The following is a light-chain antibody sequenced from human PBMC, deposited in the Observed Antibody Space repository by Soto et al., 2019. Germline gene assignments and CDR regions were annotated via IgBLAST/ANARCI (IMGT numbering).Light chain of an antibody. CDR1: SSDVGSYNL. J-gene: IGLJ3*02. V-gene: IGLV2-23*02. Sequence: QSALTQPASVSGSPGQSNTISCTGTSSDVGSYNLVSWYQHHPGKAPKLMIYEVSKRPSGVFNRFSGSKSGNTASLTISGLQAEDEADYYCCSYAGSSWVFGGGTKLTVL. CDR3: CSYAGSSWV. CDR2: EVS.